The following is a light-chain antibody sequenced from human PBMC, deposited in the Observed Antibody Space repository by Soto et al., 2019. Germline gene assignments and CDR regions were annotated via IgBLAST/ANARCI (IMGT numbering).Light chain of an antibody. Sequence: DIVLTQSPGTLSLSPGERATLSCRASQSVSSNHLAWYQQKPGQAPRLLIYGGSSWATGIPVRFSGSGSETDFTLTITRLEPEDFAVYYCQQYSSSRTFGQGTRLEIK. CDR2: GGS. CDR1: QSVSSNH. V-gene: IGKV3-20*01. CDR3: QQYSSSRT. J-gene: IGKJ5*01.